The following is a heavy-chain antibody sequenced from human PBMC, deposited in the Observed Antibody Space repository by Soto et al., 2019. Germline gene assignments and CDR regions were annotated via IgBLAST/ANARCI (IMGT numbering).Heavy chain of an antibody. J-gene: IGHJ3*02. CDR2: INPTSGST. Sequence: ASVKVSCKASGDTFSGYFFLWVRQAPGQGLEWMGSINPTSGSTTNAQKFQGRVIMTRDTSTSTVYMELSSLRFEDTAVYYCARDGLHIVVTPGAVETGDGFDIWGQGTKVTVSS. CDR3: ARDGLHIVVTPGAVETGDGFDI. V-gene: IGHV1-46*01. D-gene: IGHD2-2*01. CDR1: GDTFSGYF.